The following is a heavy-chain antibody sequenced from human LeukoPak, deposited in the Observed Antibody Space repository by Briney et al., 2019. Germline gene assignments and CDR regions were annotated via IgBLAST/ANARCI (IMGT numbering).Heavy chain of an antibody. V-gene: IGHV4-31*03. Sequence: NPSETLSLTCTVSGGSISSGGYYWSWIRQHPGKGLEWIGYIYYSGSTYYNPSLKSRVTISVDTSKNQFSLKLSSVTAADTAVYYCARITFVGFGEPKGHFDYWGQGTLVTVSS. CDR2: IYYSGST. D-gene: IGHD3-10*01. J-gene: IGHJ4*02. CDR3: ARITFVGFGEPKGHFDY. CDR1: GGSISSGGYY.